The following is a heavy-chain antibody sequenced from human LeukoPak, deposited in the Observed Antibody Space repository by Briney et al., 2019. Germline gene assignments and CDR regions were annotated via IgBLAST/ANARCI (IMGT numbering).Heavy chain of an antibody. CDR2: INHSGST. D-gene: IGHD2-8*01. CDR3: ARVLMVYTINWFDP. J-gene: IGHJ5*02. Sequence: PSETLSLTCAVYGGSFSGYYWSWIRRPPGKGLEWIGEINHSGSTNYNPSLKSRVTISVDTSKNQFSLKLSSVTAADTAVYYCARVLMVYTINWFDPWGQGTLVTVSS. V-gene: IGHV4-34*01. CDR1: GGSFSGYY.